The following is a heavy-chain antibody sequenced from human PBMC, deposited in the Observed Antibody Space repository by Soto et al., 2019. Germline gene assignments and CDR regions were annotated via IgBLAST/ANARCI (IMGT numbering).Heavy chain of an antibody. CDR1: GFSLSTSGVG. D-gene: IGHD6-19*01. Sequence: QITLKESGPPLVKPTQTLTLTCTFSGFSLSTSGVGVGWIRQPPGKALEWLALIYWDDDKRYSPSLKSRLTITKDTSKNQVVLTMTNMDPVDTATYYCAHFYSSGWYGWGGFDYWGQGTLVTVSS. CDR2: IYWDDDK. V-gene: IGHV2-5*02. J-gene: IGHJ4*02. CDR3: AHFYSSGWYGWGGFDY.